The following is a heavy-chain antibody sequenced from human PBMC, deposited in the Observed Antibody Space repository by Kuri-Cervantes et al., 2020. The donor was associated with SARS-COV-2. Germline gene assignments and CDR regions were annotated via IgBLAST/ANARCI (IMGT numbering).Heavy chain of an antibody. D-gene: IGHD6-19*01. Sequence: GESLKISCAASGFTFSGHWIHWVRQAPGKGLVWVSRINPDGSYTNNADSVKGRFTLSRDNAKNMLFLQMNSLRAEDTAVYYCAKDIRGWYRGLYYYGMDVWGQGTMVTVSS. CDR2: INPDGSYT. J-gene: IGHJ6*02. CDR3: AKDIRGWYRGLYYYGMDV. CDR1: GFTFSGHW. V-gene: IGHV3-74*01.